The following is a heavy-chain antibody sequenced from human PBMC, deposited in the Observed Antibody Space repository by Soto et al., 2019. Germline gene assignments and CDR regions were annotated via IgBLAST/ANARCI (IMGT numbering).Heavy chain of an antibody. CDR1: GFSLTTSGVG. CDR3: AHRRCRGGSCYFDY. Sequence: QISLKESGPTLVKPTETLTLTCTFSGFSLTTSGVGVGWIRQPPGKALEWLALIYWNIEKRYNPSLMNRLTITKDTSKNQVVLTLTNMDPADTGTYYCAHRRCRGGSCYFDYWGQGTLVTVSS. CDR2: IYWNIEK. D-gene: IGHD2-15*01. V-gene: IGHV2-5*01. J-gene: IGHJ4*02.